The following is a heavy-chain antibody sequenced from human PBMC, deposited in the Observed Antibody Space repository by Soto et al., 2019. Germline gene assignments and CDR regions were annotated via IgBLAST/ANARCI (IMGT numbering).Heavy chain of an antibody. CDR2: INAGNGNT. Sequence: ASVKVSCKASGYTFTSYAMHWVRQAPGQRLEWMGWINAGNGNTKYSQKFQGRVTITRDTSASTAYMELSSLRSEDTAVYYCARSSATYYCDSSGYFHYWGQGTLVTVSS. J-gene: IGHJ4*02. CDR1: GYTFTSYA. CDR3: ARSSATYYCDSSGYFHY. D-gene: IGHD3-22*01. V-gene: IGHV1-3*01.